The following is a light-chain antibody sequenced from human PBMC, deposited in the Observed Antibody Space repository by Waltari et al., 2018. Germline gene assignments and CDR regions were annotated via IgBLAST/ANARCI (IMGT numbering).Light chain of an antibody. J-gene: IGLJ3*02. CDR3: QAVGTGAWV. V-gene: IGLV3-1*01. CDR1: ILGNKY. Sequence: SYELTQPPSVSVSPGQTASITCSGDILGNKYASWYQQKPGQSPLLVIYQDTNRPSGIPERVAGSKSGNAATLSISGTQAMDEADYYCQAVGTGAWVFGGGTKLTVL. CDR2: QDT.